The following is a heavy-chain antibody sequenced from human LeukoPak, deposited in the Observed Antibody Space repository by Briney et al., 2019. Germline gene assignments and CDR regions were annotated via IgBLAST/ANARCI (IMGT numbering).Heavy chain of an antibody. CDR3: ARAYYGDYEGYYGMDV. D-gene: IGHD4-17*01. J-gene: IGHJ6*02. V-gene: IGHV1-69*04. Sequence: ASVRVSCKASGGTFSSYAISWVRQAAGQGREWMGRIIPILGMADYAQKFQGRVTITADKSTSTAYMELSSLRSEDTAVYYCARAYYGDYEGYYGMDVWGQGTTVTVSS. CDR1: GGTFSSYA. CDR2: IIPILGMA.